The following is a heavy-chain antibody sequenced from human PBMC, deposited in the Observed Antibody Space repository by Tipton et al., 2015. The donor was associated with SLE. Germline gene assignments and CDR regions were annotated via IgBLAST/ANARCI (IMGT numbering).Heavy chain of an antibody. V-gene: IGHV4-39*07. J-gene: IGHJ3*02. Sequence: TLSLTCTVSGGSISSSSYYWGWIRQPPGKGLEWIGSIYYSGSTYYSPSLKSRVTISVDTSKNQFSLKLSSVTAADTAVYYCAREEKDAFDIWGQGTMVTVSS. CDR3: AREEKDAFDI. CDR1: GGSISSSSYY. CDR2: IYYSGST.